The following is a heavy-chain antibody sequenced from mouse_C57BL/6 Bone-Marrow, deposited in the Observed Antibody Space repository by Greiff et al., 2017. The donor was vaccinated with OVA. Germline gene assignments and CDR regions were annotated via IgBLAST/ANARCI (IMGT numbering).Heavy chain of an antibody. D-gene: IGHD2-1*01. Sequence: QVQLKQSGAELARPGASVKLSCKASGYTFTSYGISWVKQRTGQGLEWIGEIYPRSGNTYYNEKFKGKATLTADKSSSTAYMELRSLTSEDSAVYFCAGGNYFSWFAYWGQGTLVTVSA. CDR2: IYPRSGNT. CDR3: AGGNYFSWFAY. J-gene: IGHJ3*01. CDR1: GYTFTSYG. V-gene: IGHV1-81*01.